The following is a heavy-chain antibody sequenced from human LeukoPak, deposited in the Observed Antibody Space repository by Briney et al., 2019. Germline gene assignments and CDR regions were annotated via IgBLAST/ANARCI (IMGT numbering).Heavy chain of an antibody. CDR3: ARSRDGYNYGGY. CDR1: GFTFSSYG. J-gene: IGHJ4*02. CDR2: IWNDGGNK. Sequence: GGSLRLSCAASGFTFSSYGMHWVRQAPGKGLEWVAVIWNDGGNKYYADSVKGRFTISRDNSKNTLYLQMNSLRVEDTAVYYCARSRDGYNYGGYWGQGTLVTVSS. V-gene: IGHV3-33*01. D-gene: IGHD5-24*01.